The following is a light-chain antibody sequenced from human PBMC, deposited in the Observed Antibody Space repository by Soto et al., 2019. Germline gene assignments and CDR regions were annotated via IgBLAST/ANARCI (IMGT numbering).Light chain of an antibody. CDR3: QQRGDRPRT. J-gene: IGKJ2*01. CDR2: DAS. Sequence: EIVLTQSPAALSLSPGERATLSCSASQSVSNYLAWYQQRPGRAPRLLIYDASHRATGIPARFSGSGSGTDFTLTINSLEPEDFAVYYCQQRGDRPRTFGQGTKLEIK. V-gene: IGKV3-11*01. CDR1: QSVSNY.